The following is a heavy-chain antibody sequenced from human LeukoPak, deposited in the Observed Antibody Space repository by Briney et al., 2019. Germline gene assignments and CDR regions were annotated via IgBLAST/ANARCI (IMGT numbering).Heavy chain of an antibody. V-gene: IGHV1-2*02. CDR3: ARGPIHIVVVTARAFDI. D-gene: IGHD2-21*02. CDR1: GYTFTGYY. CDR2: INPNSGGT. Sequence: ASVKVSCKASGYTFTGYYMHWVRQAPGQGLEWMGWINPNSGGTNYAQKFQGRVTMTRDTSISTAYMELSRLRSDDTAVYYCARGPIHIVVVTARAFDIWGQGTMVTVSS. J-gene: IGHJ3*02.